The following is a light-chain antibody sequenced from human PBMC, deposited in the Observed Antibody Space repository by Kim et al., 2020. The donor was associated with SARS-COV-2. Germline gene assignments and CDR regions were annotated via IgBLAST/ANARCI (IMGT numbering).Light chain of an antibody. Sequence: DIQMTQSPSTMSASVGDRVTITCRASQDIRSFLAWFQHKPGKVPKRLIYDASTLQSGVPARFSGSGSGTEFTLTISSLQPDDFATYYCLQHVGQGTKLEIK. CDR1: QDIRSF. V-gene: IGKV1-17*03. CDR3: LQH. CDR2: DAS. J-gene: IGKJ2*01.